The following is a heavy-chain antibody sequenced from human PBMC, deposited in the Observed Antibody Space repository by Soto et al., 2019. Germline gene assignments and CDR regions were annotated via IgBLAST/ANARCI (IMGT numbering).Heavy chain of an antibody. J-gene: IGHJ6*03. Sequence: PGGSLRLSCAASGFTFSSYAMSWVRQAPGKGLEWVSTISGSGGSTYYADSVKGRFTISRDNSKNTLYLQMNSLRAEDTAVYYCAKDVVVVAATYYMDVWGKGTTVTVSS. CDR2: ISGSGGST. CDR3: AKDVVVVAATYYMDV. D-gene: IGHD2-15*01. CDR1: GFTFSSYA. V-gene: IGHV3-23*01.